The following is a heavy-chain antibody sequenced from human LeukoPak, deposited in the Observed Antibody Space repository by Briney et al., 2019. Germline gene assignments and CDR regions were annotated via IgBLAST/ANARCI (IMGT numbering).Heavy chain of an antibody. CDR1: GYSFATYW. CDR2: IDPSDSYT. CDR3: ARHADVLRYLEWSNNWFDP. D-gene: IGHD3-3*01. V-gene: IGHV5-10-1*01. Sequence: GKSLKISCRGSGYSFATYWIGWVRQMPGKGLEWMGRIDPSDSYTNYSPSFQGHVTISADESISTAYLQWSSLKASDTAMYYCARHADVLRYLEWSNNWFDPWGQGTLVTVSS. J-gene: IGHJ5*02.